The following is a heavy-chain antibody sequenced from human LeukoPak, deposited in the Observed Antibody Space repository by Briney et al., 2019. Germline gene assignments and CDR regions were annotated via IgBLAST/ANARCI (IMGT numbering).Heavy chain of an antibody. J-gene: IGHJ4*02. CDR2: IYYSGNT. Sequence: PSETLSLTCTVSGVSISSSNSYWGWIRQPPGKGLEWIGSIYYSGNTYYNASLKSQVSISIDTSENQFSLRLTSVTAADTAVYYCARQTGSGLFILPGGQGTLATVSS. V-gene: IGHV4-39*01. CDR3: ARQTGSGLFILP. D-gene: IGHD3/OR15-3a*01. CDR1: GVSISSSNSY.